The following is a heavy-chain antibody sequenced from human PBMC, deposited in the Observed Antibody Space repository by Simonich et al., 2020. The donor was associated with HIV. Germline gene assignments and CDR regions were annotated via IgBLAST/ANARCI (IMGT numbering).Heavy chain of an antibody. D-gene: IGHD3-10*01. V-gene: IGHV3-9*01. CDR1: GFTFDDYA. CDR3: AKDKGAYYGSGSPVY. Sequence: EVQLVESGGGLVQPGRSLRLSCTASGFTFDDYAMHWVRQAPGKGLDWASGISWNSVSIGYADSVKGRFTISRDNAKNSLYLQMNSLRAEDTALYYCAKDKGAYYGSGSPVYWGQGTLVTVSS. J-gene: IGHJ4*02. CDR2: ISWNSVSI.